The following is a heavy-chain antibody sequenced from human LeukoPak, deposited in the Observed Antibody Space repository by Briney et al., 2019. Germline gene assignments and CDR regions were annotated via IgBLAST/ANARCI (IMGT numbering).Heavy chain of an antibody. CDR2: SHVSGNT. CDR3: ARHGRHPWDGDSHDYAFEL. V-gene: IGHV4-59*08. J-gene: IGHJ3*01. CDR1: GDSIDSYY. Sequence: SETLSLTCSVSGDSIDSYYWSWIRQPPGKGLDWIGFSHVSGNTRYSPSLRGRATVSVDTSKNQVSLKLASVTAADSAVYFCARHGRHPWDGDSHDYAFELWGQGTLVTVSS. D-gene: IGHD1-26*01.